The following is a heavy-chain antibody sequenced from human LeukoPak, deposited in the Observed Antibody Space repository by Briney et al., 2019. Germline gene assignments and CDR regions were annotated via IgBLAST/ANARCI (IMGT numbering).Heavy chain of an antibody. CDR1: GFTFSDYY. Sequence: GGSLRLSCAASGFTFSDYYMSWVRQAPGKGLEWVSSISSSSSYIYYADSVKGRFTISRDNAKNSLYLQMNSLRAEDTAVYYCAKGKYSSSCPDYWGQGTLVTVSS. J-gene: IGHJ4*02. CDR2: ISSSSSYI. V-gene: IGHV3-21*01. CDR3: AKGKYSSSCPDY. D-gene: IGHD6-13*01.